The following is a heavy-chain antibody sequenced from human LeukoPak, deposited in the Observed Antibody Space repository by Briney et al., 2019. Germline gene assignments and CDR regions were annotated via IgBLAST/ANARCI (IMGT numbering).Heavy chain of an antibody. D-gene: IGHD3-10*01. J-gene: IGHJ5*02. CDR2: ISAYNGNT. Sequence: ASVKVSCKASGYTFTSYGISWVRQAPGQGLEWMGWISAYNGNTNYAQKLQGRVTMTTDTSTSTAYMELRSLRSDDTAVYYCARSGILWFGELYEGFDPWGQGTLVTVSS. CDR3: ARSGILWFGELYEGFDP. CDR1: GYTFTSYG. V-gene: IGHV1-18*01.